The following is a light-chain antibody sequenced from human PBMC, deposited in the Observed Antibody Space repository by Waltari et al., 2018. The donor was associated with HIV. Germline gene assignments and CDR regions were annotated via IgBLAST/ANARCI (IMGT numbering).Light chain of an antibody. CDR3: SAWDVSLNGVV. J-gene: IGLJ2*01. CDR1: SSNIGRRS. V-gene: IGLV1-44*01. Sequence: QSVMTQPPSASGNPGQRVTIACPGTSSNIGRRSVNWYQHFPGTAPKLLIFTNDQRPSGVPDRFSASKSGTSASLSISGLHSGDEGVYYCSAWDVSLNGVVFGGGTKLTVL. CDR2: TND.